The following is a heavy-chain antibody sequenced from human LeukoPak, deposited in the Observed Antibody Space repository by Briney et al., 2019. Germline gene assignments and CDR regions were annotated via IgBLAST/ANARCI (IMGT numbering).Heavy chain of an antibody. Sequence: SQTLSLTCHVSGDSVNSDGYYWSWIRQHPGKGLEWIGFISYRGSTSFNPSLKSRVSISVDTSKNQFSLRLTSVTAADTAVYSCARDVVLTASPDAFDIWGQGTMVSVSS. V-gene: IGHV4-31*03. CDR1: GDSVNSDGYY. D-gene: IGHD3-9*01. CDR3: ARDVVLTASPDAFDI. J-gene: IGHJ3*02. CDR2: ISYRGST.